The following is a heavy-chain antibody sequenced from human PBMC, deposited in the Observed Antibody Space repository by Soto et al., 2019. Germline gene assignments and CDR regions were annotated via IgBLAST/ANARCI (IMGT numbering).Heavy chain of an antibody. V-gene: IGHV3-21*01. CDR1: GFTFSSYS. CDR3: ARDIYGSGSYLFVAYYYGMDV. Sequence: GGSLRLSCAASGFTFSSYSMNWVRQAPGKGLEWVSSISSSSSYIYYADSVKGRFTISRDNAKNSLYLQMNSLRAEDTAVYYCARDIYGSGSYLFVAYYYGMDVWGQGT. J-gene: IGHJ6*02. CDR2: ISSSSSYI. D-gene: IGHD3-10*01.